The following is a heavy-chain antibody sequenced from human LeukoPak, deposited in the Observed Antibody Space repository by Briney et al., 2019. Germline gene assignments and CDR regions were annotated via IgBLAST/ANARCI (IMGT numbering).Heavy chain of an antibody. V-gene: IGHV3-33*01. J-gene: IGHJ4*01. Sequence: GTSLRLSCVASGFVFDKFAMHWVRQAPGRGLEWVAEIWFDGSEKFYADSVKGRFSVSRDNSNNTLFLQMDSLRAEDTAVYYFARAGQQFAPVGVDYWGQEPWSPSPQ. CDR3: ARAGQQFAPVGVDY. CDR1: GFVFDKFA. D-gene: IGHD6-13*01. CDR2: IWFDGSEK.